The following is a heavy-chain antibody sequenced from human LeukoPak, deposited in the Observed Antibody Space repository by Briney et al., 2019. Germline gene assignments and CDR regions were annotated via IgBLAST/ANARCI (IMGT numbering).Heavy chain of an antibody. Sequence: GGSLRLSCGASGFTVSDYSMNWVRQAPGKGLEWISYIGIDSGNTNYADSVKGRFTISGDKAKNSLYLQMNSLRVEDTAVYYCARDYKYAFDNWGQGTLVTVSS. CDR3: ARDYKYAFDN. D-gene: IGHD5-24*01. V-gene: IGHV3-48*01. J-gene: IGHJ4*02. CDR1: GFTVSDYS. CDR2: IGIDSGNT.